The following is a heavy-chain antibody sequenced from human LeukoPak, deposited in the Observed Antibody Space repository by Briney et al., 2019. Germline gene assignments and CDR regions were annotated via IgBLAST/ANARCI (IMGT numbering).Heavy chain of an antibody. J-gene: IGHJ4*02. D-gene: IGHD7-27*01. CDR3: ARSQHWGYDY. CDR1: GDSVSSNTVG. CDR2: TYYRSKWNN. Sequence: SQTLSLTCAISGDSVSSNTVGWHWIRQSPSRGLEWLGRTYYRSKWNNDYAISVKSRITINSDTSKNQFSLQLNSVTPEDTAVYYCARSQHWGYDYWGQGTLVTVPS. V-gene: IGHV6-1*01.